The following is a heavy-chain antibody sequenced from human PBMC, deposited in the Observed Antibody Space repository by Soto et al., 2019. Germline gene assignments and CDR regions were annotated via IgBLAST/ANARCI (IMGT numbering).Heavy chain of an antibody. CDR1: GGTFSSYT. D-gene: IGHD3-22*01. CDR2: IIPILGIA. CDR3: AAWDYYDSSGYYPLPPGSRRSGMDV. V-gene: IGHV1-69*02. J-gene: IGHJ6*02. Sequence: SVKVSCKASGGTFSSYTISWVRQAPGQGLEWMGRIIPILGIANYAQKFQGRVTITADKSTSTAYMELSSLRSEDTAVYYCAAWDYYDSSGYYPLPPGSRRSGMDVWGQGTTVTVSS.